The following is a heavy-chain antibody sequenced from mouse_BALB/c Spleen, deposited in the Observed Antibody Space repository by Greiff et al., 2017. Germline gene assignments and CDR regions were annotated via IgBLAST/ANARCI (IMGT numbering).Heavy chain of an antibody. CDR1: GYSFTGYF. CDR2: INPYNGDT. CDR3: ARGMITAWFAY. D-gene: IGHD2-4*01. V-gene: IGHV1-20*02. J-gene: IGHJ3*01. Sequence: EVKLQESGPELVKPGASVKISCKASGYSFTGYFMNWVMQSHGKSLEWIGRINPYNGDTFYNQKFKGKATLTVDKSSSTAHMELRSLASEDSAVYYCARGMITAWFAYWGQGTLVTVSA.